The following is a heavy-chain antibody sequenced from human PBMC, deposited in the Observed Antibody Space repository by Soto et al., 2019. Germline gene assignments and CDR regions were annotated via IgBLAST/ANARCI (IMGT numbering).Heavy chain of an antibody. V-gene: IGHV4-31*03. CDR1: GGSISSGGYY. CDR3: ARVVDTDLLFDY. Sequence: PSETLSLTCTFSGGSISSGGYYWSWIRQHPGKGLEWIGYIYYSGSTYYNPSLKSRVTIPVDTSKNQFSLKLSSVTAADTAVYYCARVVDTDLLFDYWGQGTLVTVSS. D-gene: IGHD5-18*01. J-gene: IGHJ4*02. CDR2: IYYSGST.